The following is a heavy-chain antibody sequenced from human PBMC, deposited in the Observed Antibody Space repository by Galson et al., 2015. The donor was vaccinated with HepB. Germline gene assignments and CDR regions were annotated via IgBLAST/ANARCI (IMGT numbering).Heavy chain of an antibody. D-gene: IGHD2-2*01. J-gene: IGHJ4*02. V-gene: IGHV3-48*02. Sequence: SLRLSCAASGFTFSSYTMNWVRQAPGKGLEWVSSISGSYTIYYADSVKGRFTISRDNANNSLYLHVNSLRDEDTAVYYCARLSSRNSFDYWGRGTLVTVSS. CDR3: ARLSSRNSFDY. CDR2: ISGSYTI. CDR1: GFTFSSYT.